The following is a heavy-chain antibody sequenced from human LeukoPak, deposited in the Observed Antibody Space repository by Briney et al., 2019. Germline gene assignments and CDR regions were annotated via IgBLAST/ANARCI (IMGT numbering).Heavy chain of an antibody. J-gene: IGHJ4*02. CDR1: RFIFSTYA. CDR2: IKGGGGDP. Sequence: GGSLRLSCAASRFIFSTYAMGWVRQAPGKALEWVSSIKGGGGDPFYADSVKGRFTISRDNSKNTLFLQLNSLRAEDSAVYYCAKGGHDFNPFYWWGQGTLGTVSS. D-gene: IGHD2-21*02. CDR3: AKGGHDFNPFYW. V-gene: IGHV3-23*01.